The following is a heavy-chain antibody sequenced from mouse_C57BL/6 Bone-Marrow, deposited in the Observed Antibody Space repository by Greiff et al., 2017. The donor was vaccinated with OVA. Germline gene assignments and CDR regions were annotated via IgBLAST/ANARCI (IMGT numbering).Heavy chain of an antibody. V-gene: IGHV1-72*01. CDR3: ARVYYGNYEYYYAMDY. J-gene: IGHJ4*01. CDR1: GYTFTSYW. D-gene: IGHD2-1*01. CDR2: IDPNSGGT. Sequence: LQQSGAELVKPGASVKLSCKASGYTFTSYWMHWVKQRPGRGLEWIGRIDPNSGGTKYNEKFKSKATLTVDKPSSTAYMQLSSLTSEDSAVYYCARVYYGNYEYYYAMDYWGQGTSVTVSS.